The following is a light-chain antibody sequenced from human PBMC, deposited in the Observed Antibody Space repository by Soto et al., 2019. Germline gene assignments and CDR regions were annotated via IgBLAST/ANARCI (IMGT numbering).Light chain of an antibody. Sequence: ETVLTQSPGTLSLSPGESATLSCRASQSIKNNYLRWYQQKPGQAPRLLIYGASDTATGIPDRFSGSGSGTYFSLTISRLEPEDCAVYYCQQYSYSPRTFGQGTKVEIK. CDR1: QSIKNNY. CDR2: GAS. CDR3: QQYSYSPRT. V-gene: IGKV3-20*01. J-gene: IGKJ1*01.